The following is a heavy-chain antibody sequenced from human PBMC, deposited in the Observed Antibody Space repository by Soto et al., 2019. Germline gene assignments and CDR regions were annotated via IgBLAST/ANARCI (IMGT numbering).Heavy chain of an antibody. V-gene: IGHV1-2*04. J-gene: IGHJ6*03. Sequence: ASVKVSCKASGYTFTGYYMHWVRQAPGQGLEWMGWINPNSGGTNYAQKFQGWVTMTRDTSISTAYMELSRLRSDDTAVYYCARVRYSGYDWPAGYYYYMDVWGKGTTVTVSS. CDR2: INPNSGGT. D-gene: IGHD5-12*01. CDR1: GYTFTGYY. CDR3: ARVRYSGYDWPAGYYYYMDV.